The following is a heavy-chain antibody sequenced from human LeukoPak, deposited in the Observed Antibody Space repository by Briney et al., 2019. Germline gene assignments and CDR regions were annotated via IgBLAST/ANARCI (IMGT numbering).Heavy chain of an antibody. CDR3: ARRGYYYDSSGYNY. CDR2: IIPIFGTA. Sequence: SVKVSCKTSGGTFSSYAISWVRQAPGQGLEWMGGIIPIFGTANYAQKFQGRVTITADESTSTAYMELSSLRSEDTAVYYCARRGYYYDSSGYNYWGQGTLVTVSS. V-gene: IGHV1-69*13. D-gene: IGHD3-22*01. J-gene: IGHJ4*02. CDR1: GGTFSSYA.